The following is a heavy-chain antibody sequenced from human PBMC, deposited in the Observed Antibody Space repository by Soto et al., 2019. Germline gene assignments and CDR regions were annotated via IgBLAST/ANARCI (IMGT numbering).Heavy chain of an antibody. Sequence: ASVKVSCKASGYSFTTFFVHWVRQAPGQGLEWMGMINPSGAVTAYAQRFQGRVTMTSDPSTSTVYMELSSLGSDDTAVYLWARGDFASRVYNGDRDYGGRGLLVPVS. V-gene: IGHV1-46*01. CDR2: INPSGAVT. J-gene: IGHJ4*02. CDR1: GYSFTTFF. CDR3: ARGDFASRVYNGDRDY. D-gene: IGHD3-10*01.